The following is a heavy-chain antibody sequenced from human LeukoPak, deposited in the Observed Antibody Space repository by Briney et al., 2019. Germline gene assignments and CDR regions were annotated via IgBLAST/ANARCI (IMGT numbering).Heavy chain of an antibody. Sequence: SETLSLTCTVSGGSISSSSYYWGWIRQPPGKGLEWIGSIYYSGSTYYNPSPKSRVTISVDTSKNQFSLKQSSVTAADTAVYYCARHLSYYYEPFDYWGQGTLVTVSS. J-gene: IGHJ4*02. CDR1: GGSISSSSYY. D-gene: IGHD3-22*01. CDR3: ARHLSYYYEPFDY. V-gene: IGHV4-39*01. CDR2: IYYSGST.